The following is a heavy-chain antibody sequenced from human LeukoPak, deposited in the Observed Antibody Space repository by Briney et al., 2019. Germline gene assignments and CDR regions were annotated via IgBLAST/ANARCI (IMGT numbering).Heavy chain of an antibody. J-gene: IGHJ4*02. D-gene: IGHD3-10*01. CDR2: INHSGST. V-gene: IGHV4-34*01. CDR3: AKEAVYYYGSGSYNDY. CDR1: GGSFSGYY. Sequence: SETLSLTCAVYGGSFSGYYWSWIRQPPGKGLEWIGEINHSGSTNYNPSLKSRVTISVDTSKNQFSLKLSSVTAADTAVYYCAKEAVYYYGSGSYNDYWGQGTLVSVSS.